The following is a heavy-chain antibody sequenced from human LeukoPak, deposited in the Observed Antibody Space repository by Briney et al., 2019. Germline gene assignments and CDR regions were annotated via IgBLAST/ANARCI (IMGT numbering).Heavy chain of an antibody. CDR1: GYTFTGYY. V-gene: IGHV1-2*02. Sequence: GASVKVSCKASGYTFTGYYMHWVRQAPGQGLEWMGWINPNSGGTNYAQKFQGRVTMTRDTSISTAYMELSRLRSDDTAVYYRARSALYTIFGVVIENNWFDPWGQGTLVTVSS. CDR3: ARSALYTIFGVVIENNWFDP. CDR2: INPNSGGT. J-gene: IGHJ5*02. D-gene: IGHD3-3*01.